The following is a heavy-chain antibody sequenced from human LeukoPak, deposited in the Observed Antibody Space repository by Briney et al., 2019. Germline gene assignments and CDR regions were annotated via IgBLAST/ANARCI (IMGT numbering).Heavy chain of an antibody. CDR2: IRYDGSNK. V-gene: IGHV3-30*02. CDR3: AKDAAAGTWYYFDY. D-gene: IGHD6-13*01. CDR1: GFTLSNYG. Sequence: GGSLRLXCAASGFTLSNYGIHWVRLAPGKGLEWVAFIRYDGSNKYYADSVKGRFTISRDNSKNTLYLQMNSLRAEDTAVYYCAKDAAAGTWYYFDYWGQGTLVTVSS. J-gene: IGHJ4*02.